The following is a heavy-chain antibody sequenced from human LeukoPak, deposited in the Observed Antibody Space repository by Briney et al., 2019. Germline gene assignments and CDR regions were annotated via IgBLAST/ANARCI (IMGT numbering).Heavy chain of an antibody. CDR3: AHLGVITQSVDY. CDR2: ISGSGGST. Sequence: GGSLRLSCAASGFTFTSSVMSWVRQAPGKGLEWVSAISGSGGSTYYADSVKGRFTISRDNSKNTLYLQMNSLRAEDTAVYYCAHLGVITQSVDYWGQGTLVTVSS. V-gene: IGHV3-23*01. CDR1: GFTFTSSV. D-gene: IGHD3-16*02. J-gene: IGHJ4*02.